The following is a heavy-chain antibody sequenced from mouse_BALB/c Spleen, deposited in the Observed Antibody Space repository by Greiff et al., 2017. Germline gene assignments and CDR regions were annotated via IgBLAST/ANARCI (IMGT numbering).Heavy chain of an antibody. CDR1: GFSLTDYG. V-gene: IGHV2-6-5*01. D-gene: IGHD1-1*01. CDR2: IWGGGST. J-gene: IGHJ4*01. Sequence: VKLQESGPGLVAPSQSLSITCPVSGFSLTDYGVSWIRQPPGKGLEWLGVIWGGGSTYYNSALKSRLSISKDNSKSQVFLKMNSLQTDDTAMYYCAKRSDGSSYAMDYWGQGTSVTVSS. CDR3: AKRSDGSSYAMDY.